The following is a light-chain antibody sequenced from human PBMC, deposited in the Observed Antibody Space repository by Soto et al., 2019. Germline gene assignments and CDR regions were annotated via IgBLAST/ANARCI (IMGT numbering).Light chain of an antibody. CDR3: SSYTSNSTWV. J-gene: IGLJ3*02. Sequence: QSALTQPASVSGSPGQSITISCTGTSSDVGGYNYVSWYQQYPGKAPKFMIYEVSNRPSGVPNRFSGSKSGNTASLTISGLQAEDEADYYCSSYTSNSTWVFGGGTQLTVL. V-gene: IGLV2-14*01. CDR1: SSDVGGYNY. CDR2: EVS.